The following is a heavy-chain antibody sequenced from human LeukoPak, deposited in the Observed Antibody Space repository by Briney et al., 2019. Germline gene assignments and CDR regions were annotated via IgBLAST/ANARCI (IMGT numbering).Heavy chain of an antibody. CDR2: INPSGDST. Sequence: ASVKVSCTASGYTFTINHIHWVRQAPGQGLEWMGVINPSGDSTTYAQNFQGRVTMTRDTSTSTVYMELRSLRSEDTAIYYCAKLATSDTGETYWGQGTLVTVSS. J-gene: IGHJ4*02. V-gene: IGHV1-46*01. CDR1: GYTFTINH. D-gene: IGHD3-16*01. CDR3: AKLATSDTGETY.